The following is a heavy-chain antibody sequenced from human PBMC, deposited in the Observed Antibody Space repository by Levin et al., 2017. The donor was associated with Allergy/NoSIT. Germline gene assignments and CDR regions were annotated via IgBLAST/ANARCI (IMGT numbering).Heavy chain of an antibody. V-gene: IGHV3-30*18. D-gene: IGHD6-19*01. CDR1: GFTFSSYG. CDR3: AKVNGIAVAGTTPEDFDY. CDR2: ISYDGSNK. J-gene: IGHJ4*02. Sequence: GESLKISCAASGFTFSSYGMHWVRQAPGKGLEWVAVISYDGSNKYYADSVKGRFTISRDNSKNTLYLQMNSLRAEDTAVYYCAKVNGIAVAGTTPEDFDYWGQGTLVTVSS.